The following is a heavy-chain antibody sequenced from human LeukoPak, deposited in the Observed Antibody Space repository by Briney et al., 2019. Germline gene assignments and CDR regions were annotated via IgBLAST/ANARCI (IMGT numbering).Heavy chain of an antibody. Sequence: PGGSLRLSCAASGFTFSSYSMNWVRQAPGKGLEWVSSISSSSSYIYYADSVKGRFTISRDNAKNSLYLQMNSLRAEDTAVYYCARDGPDILTGSGFDPWGQGTLVTVSS. J-gene: IGHJ5*02. V-gene: IGHV3-21*01. D-gene: IGHD3-9*01. CDR3: ARDGPDILTGSGFDP. CDR1: GFTFSSYS. CDR2: ISSSSSYI.